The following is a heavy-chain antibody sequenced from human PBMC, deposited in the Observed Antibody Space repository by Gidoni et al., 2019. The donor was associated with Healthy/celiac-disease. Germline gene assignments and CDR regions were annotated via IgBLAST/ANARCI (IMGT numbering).Heavy chain of an antibody. Sequence: QVPLVQSGAEVKKPGSSVKVSCKASGGTFSSYAISWVRQAPGQGLEWMGGIIPIFGTANYAQKFQGRVTITADESTSTAYMELSSLRSEDTAVYYCARDSGIVGATTAPFDYWGQGTLVTVSS. CDR3: ARDSGIVGATTAPFDY. J-gene: IGHJ4*02. CDR2: IIPIFGTA. D-gene: IGHD1-26*01. CDR1: GGTFSSYA. V-gene: IGHV1-69*01.